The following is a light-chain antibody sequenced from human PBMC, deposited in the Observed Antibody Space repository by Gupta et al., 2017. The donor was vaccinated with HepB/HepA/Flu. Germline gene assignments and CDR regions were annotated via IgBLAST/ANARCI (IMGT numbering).Light chain of an antibody. CDR1: SSDVGSYNL. CDR2: EVS. V-gene: IGLV2-23*02. J-gene: IGLJ2*01. Sequence: QSDLTQPASVSGSPGQSLTISCTGTSSDVGSYNLVSWYQQHPGKAPKLMIYEVSKRPSGVSNRFSGSKSGNTASLTISGLQAEDEADYYCCSYAGSSTLVVFGGGTKLTVL. CDR3: CSYAGSSTLVV.